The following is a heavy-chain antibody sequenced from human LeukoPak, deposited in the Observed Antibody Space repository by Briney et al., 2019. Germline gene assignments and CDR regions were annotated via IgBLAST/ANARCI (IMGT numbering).Heavy chain of an antibody. CDR2: IYVTGST. V-gene: IGHV4-61*02. D-gene: IGHD1-1*01. CDR3: ARVRTGTQDY. CDR1: GGSISSGSYY. J-gene: IGHJ4*02. Sequence: SETVSLTCTVSGGSISSGSYYWSWIRQPAGKALEWIGRIYVTGSTTYNPSLESRVTMSLDTSKNHFSLKLRSVTAADTAVYYCARVRTGTQDYWGQGTLVTVSS.